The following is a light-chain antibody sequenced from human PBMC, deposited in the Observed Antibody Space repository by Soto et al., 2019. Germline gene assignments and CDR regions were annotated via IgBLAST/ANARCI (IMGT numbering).Light chain of an antibody. J-gene: IGLJ2*01. V-gene: IGLV2-8*01. CDR3: SSYTSSSTLVV. CDR1: SSDVGGYNF. Sequence: QSVLTQPPSASGSPGQSVTISCTGASSDVGGYNFVSWYQHHPGKAPRLMIYDVTQRPSGVPDRFSGSKSGNTASLTVSGLQVDDEAYYYCSSYTSSSTLVVFGGGTKVTVL. CDR2: DVT.